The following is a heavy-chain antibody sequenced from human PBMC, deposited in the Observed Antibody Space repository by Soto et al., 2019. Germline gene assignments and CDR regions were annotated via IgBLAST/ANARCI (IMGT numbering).Heavy chain of an antibody. J-gene: IGHJ6*02. Sequence: QVQLVQSGAEVKKPGSSVKVSCKASGGTFSSYAISWVRQAPGQGLEWMGGLIPIFGTANYAQKFQGRVTITADESTSTAYMELSSLRSEDTAVYYCARLPTETAMVGDYYYGMDVWGQGTTVTVSS. D-gene: IGHD5-18*01. CDR3: ARLPTETAMVGDYYYGMDV. CDR2: LIPIFGTA. CDR1: GGTFSSYA. V-gene: IGHV1-69*01.